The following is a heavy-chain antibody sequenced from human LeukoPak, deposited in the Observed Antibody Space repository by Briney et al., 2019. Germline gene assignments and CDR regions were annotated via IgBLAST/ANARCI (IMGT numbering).Heavy chain of an antibody. CDR1: GFTFDDYG. J-gene: IGHJ4*02. D-gene: IGHD3-3*01. CDR3: ARALDSTPYYDFWSGYYKIDYFDY. Sequence: PVGSLRLSCAASGFTFDDYGMSWVRQAPGKGLEWVSGINWNGGSTGYADSVKGRFTISRDNAKNSLYLQMNSPRAEDTALYYCARALDSTPYYDFWSGYYKIDYFDYWGQGTLVTVSS. V-gene: IGHV3-20*04. CDR2: INWNGGST.